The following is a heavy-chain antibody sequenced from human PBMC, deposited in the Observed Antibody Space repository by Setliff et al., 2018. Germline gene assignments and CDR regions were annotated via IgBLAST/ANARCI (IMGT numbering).Heavy chain of an antibody. J-gene: IGHJ4*02. CDR2: IRNKANNYAT. CDR1: GFTFSGSA. Sequence: GGSLRLSCAVSGFTFSGSAVHWVRQAPGKGLEWVGRIRNKANNYATRYTESLKGRFTISRDDSKNTAYLQMDSLNTEDTAVYYCIVAGNYFDYWGQGTLVTVSS. V-gene: IGHV3-73*01. CDR3: IVAGNYFDY. D-gene: IGHD5-12*01.